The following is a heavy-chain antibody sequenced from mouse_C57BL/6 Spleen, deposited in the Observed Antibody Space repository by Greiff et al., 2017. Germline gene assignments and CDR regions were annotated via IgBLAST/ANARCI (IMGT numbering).Heavy chain of an antibody. D-gene: IGHD2-1*01. CDR1: GYSFTSYY. V-gene: IGHV1-66*01. J-gene: IGHJ4*01. Sequence: VNVVESGPELVKPGASVKISCKASGYSFTSYYIHWVKQRPGQGLEWIGWIYPGSGNTKYNEKFKGKATLTADTSSSTAYMQLSSLTSEDSAVYYCGPDLLSPMDYWGQGTSVTVSS. CDR2: IYPGSGNT. CDR3: GPDLLSPMDY.